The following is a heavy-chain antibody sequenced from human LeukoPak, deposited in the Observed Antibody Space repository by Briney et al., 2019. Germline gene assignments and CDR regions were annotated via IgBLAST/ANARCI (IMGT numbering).Heavy chain of an antibody. CDR3: ARRRDGYNYVGTDY. D-gene: IGHD5-24*01. V-gene: IGHV5-51*01. CDR2: IYPGDSDT. Sequence: GESLKISCKGSGYNFTSYWIGWVRQMPGKGLEWMGIIYPGDSDTTYSPSFQGQVTISADKSISTVYLQWTSLKASDTAMYYCARRRDGYNYVGTDYXXQGTLVTVXS. CDR1: GYNFTSYW. J-gene: IGHJ4*02.